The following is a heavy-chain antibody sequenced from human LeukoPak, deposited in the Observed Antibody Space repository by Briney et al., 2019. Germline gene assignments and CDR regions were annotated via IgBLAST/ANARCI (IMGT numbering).Heavy chain of an antibody. V-gene: IGHV3-23*01. CDR1: GFTVSSNS. D-gene: IGHD3-9*01. CDR2: ISPSGSIL. Sequence: PGGSLRLSCTVSGFTVSSNSMSWVRQAPGKGLEWVSGISPSGSILYYADSVKGRFTISRDNSKNTVSLQMNSLRAEDTALYYCARDLDWGAFDAWGQGTLVTVSS. J-gene: IGHJ5*02. CDR3: ARDLDWGAFDA.